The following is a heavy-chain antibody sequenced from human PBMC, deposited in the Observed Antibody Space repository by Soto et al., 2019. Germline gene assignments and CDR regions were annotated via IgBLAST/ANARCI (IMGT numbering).Heavy chain of an antibody. V-gene: IGHV3-30*03. J-gene: IGHJ6*02. CDR2: ISYDGSNK. Sequence: QMQLVESGGGVVQPGTSLRVSCVASGFTFDNYGIHWVRQAPGKGLEWVAVISYDGSNKYYADSVKGRFTISRDNSKNTLYLQMNSLRAEDTAVYYCARNRGGYYYYYGMDVWGQGTTVTVSS. CDR3: ARNRGGYYYYYGMDV. CDR1: GFTFDNYG.